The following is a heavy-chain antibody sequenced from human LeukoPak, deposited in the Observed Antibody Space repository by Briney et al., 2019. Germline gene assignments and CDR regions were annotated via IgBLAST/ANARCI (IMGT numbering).Heavy chain of an antibody. CDR3: AGQYYYDSSGYDFDY. Sequence: SETLSLTCTVSGGSISSGGYYWSWIRQHPGKGLEWIGYIYYSGSTYYNPSLKSRVTISVDTSKNQFSLKLSSVTAADTAVYYCAGQYYYDSSGYDFDYWGQGTLVTVSS. J-gene: IGHJ4*02. D-gene: IGHD3-22*01. CDR2: IYYSGST. V-gene: IGHV4-31*03. CDR1: GGSISSGGYY.